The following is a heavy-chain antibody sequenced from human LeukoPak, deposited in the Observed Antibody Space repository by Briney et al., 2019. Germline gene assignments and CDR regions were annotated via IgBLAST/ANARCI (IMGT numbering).Heavy chain of an antibody. J-gene: IGHJ4*02. V-gene: IGHV3-23*01. Sequence: GGSLRLSCAASGFTFSSYAMGWVRQAPGKGLEWVSAISVSDDSTYYADSVKGRFTISRDNSKNTLYLQMNSLRAEDTAVYYCAKEWSDSYYFDYWGQGTLVTVSS. CDR3: AKEWSDSYYFDY. CDR1: GFTFSSYA. CDR2: ISVSDDST. D-gene: IGHD3-3*01.